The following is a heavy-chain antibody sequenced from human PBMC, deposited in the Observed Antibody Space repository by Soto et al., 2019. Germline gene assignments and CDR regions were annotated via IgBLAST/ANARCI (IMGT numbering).Heavy chain of an antibody. J-gene: IGHJ5*01. CDR1: GFAFSSHG. Sequence: QVQLVESGGGVVQPGRSLRLSCAASGFAFSSHGMHWVRQAPGKGLEWVAVIVREGSEKHYADSVKGRFTISRDNSKNTMYLEMNSLGAEDTAVYYCARDDDYDYNGLDSWGQGTLVTVSS. CDR2: IVREGSEK. CDR3: ARDDDYDYNGLDS. V-gene: IGHV3-33*01. D-gene: IGHD4-17*01.